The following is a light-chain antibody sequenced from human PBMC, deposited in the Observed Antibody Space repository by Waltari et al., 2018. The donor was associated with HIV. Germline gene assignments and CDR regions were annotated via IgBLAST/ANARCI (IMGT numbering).Light chain of an antibody. J-gene: IGLJ2*01. V-gene: IGLV2-8*01. CDR1: SSAVGAYNY. Sequence: QSALTQPPSASGSRGQSVTISCTGTSSAVGAYNYVPWYQQYPGIAPKLIIYEVNKRPSGVPDRFSGSKSGNTASLTVSGLQAEDEADFYCSSYAGSAVVFGGGTKLTVL. CDR3: SSYAGSAVV. CDR2: EVN.